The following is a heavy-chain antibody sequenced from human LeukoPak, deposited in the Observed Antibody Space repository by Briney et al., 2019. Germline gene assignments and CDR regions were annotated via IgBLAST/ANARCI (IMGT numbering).Heavy chain of an antibody. V-gene: IGHV3-23*01. CDR3: ATIEAVRFQY. D-gene: IGHD3-3*01. J-gene: IGHJ4*02. CDR2: ISGTGGST. Sequence: GGFLRLSCVASGFTFSNAWMSWVRQAPGKGLEWVSLISGTGGSTYYADSVKGRFTISRDNSKNTLYLQMNSLRAEDTAVYYCATIEAVRFQYWGQGTLVAVSS. CDR1: GFTFSNAW.